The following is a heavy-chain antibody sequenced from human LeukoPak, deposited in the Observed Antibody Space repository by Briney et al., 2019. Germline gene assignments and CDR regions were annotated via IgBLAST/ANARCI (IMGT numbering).Heavy chain of an antibody. CDR3: ARGPNYVWGSYRYFAY. D-gene: IGHD3-16*02. CDR1: GGSISSGDYY. CDR2: IYYSVST. V-gene: IGHV4-30-4*01. J-gene: IGHJ4*02. Sequence: SETLSLTCTVSGGSISSGDYYWSWIRQPQGKGRRWIGEIYYSVSTYYNPSLKSRVNISVDTSKNQFSLKLSSVTAADTAVYYCARGPNYVWGSYRYFAYWGQGTLVTVSS.